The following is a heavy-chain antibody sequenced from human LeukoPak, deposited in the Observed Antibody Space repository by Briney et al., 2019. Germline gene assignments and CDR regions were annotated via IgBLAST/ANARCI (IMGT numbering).Heavy chain of an antibody. J-gene: IGHJ3*02. V-gene: IGHV1-18*01. CDR3: ARDRNTAMANDAFDI. CDR1: GYTFTSYG. CDR2: ISAYNGNT. D-gene: IGHD5-18*01. Sequence: ASVKVSCKASGYTFTSYGISWVRQAPGQGLEWMGWISAYNGNTNYAQKLQGRVTMTTDTSTSTAYMELRSLRSDDTAVYYCARDRNTAMANDAFDIWGQGTMVTVSS.